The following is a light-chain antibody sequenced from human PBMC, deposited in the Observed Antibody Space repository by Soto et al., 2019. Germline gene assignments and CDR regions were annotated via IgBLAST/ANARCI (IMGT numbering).Light chain of an antibody. CDR2: NNN. CDR3: AAWDDSLNGVV. J-gene: IGLJ3*02. CDR1: SSNIGSTT. V-gene: IGLV1-44*01. Sequence: QTVVTQPPSASGTPGQRVTIACSGSSSNIGSTTVKWYQQLPGTAPKLLIYNNNQRPSGVPDRFSGSKSGTSASLAISGLQSEDEDDYYCAAWDDSLNGVVFGGGTKLTVL.